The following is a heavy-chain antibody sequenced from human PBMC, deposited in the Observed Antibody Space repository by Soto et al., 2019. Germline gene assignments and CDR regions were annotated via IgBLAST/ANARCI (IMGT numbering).Heavy chain of an antibody. D-gene: IGHD3-3*02. CDR2: SANKANSYTT. V-gene: IGHV3-72*01. Sequence: EVQLVESGGGLVQPGGSLRLSCVASGFSFSDQYIDWVRQAPGKGLEWVGRSANKANSYTTEYAASVQGRFTISRDDSKHSLYLQMNSLRTEDTAVYSCTRGYSGLSIYAFDVWGQGTMVTVSS. CDR1: GFSFSDQY. CDR3: TRGYSGLSIYAFDV. J-gene: IGHJ3*01.